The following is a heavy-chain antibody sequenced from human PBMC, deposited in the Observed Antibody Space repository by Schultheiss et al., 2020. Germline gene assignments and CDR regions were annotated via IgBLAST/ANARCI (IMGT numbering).Heavy chain of an antibody. Sequence: SETLSLTCTVSGYSISSGYYWSWIRQPPGKGLEWIGYIYSSGSTNYNPSLKSRVTISVNTSKNQFSLKLSSVTAADTAVYYCARTHYADYLDYWGQGTLVTVSS. CDR1: GYSISSGYY. CDR2: IYSSGST. V-gene: IGHV4-61*01. J-gene: IGHJ4*02. D-gene: IGHD3-16*01. CDR3: ARTHYADYLDY.